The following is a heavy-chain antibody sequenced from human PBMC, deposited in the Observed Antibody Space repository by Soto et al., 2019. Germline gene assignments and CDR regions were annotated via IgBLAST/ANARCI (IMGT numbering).Heavy chain of an antibody. CDR1: GFIFDDYA. CDR2: IDWNRATI. V-gene: IGHV3-9*01. Sequence: PGGSLRLSCIASGFIFDDYAMHWVRQAPGKGLEWVSGIDWNRATIGYADSVKGRFTLSRDNARNSLPLQMNSLRPGDTALYYCVKDVGSRHYDFTNFDSWGRGTLVTVSS. J-gene: IGHJ4*02. D-gene: IGHD3-3*01. CDR3: VKDVGSRHYDFTNFDS.